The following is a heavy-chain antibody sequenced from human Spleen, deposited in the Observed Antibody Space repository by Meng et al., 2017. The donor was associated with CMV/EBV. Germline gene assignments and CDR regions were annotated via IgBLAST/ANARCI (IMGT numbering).Heavy chain of an antibody. J-gene: IGHJ4*02. CDR3: ARDPYSGSYIPDY. Sequence: GGSLRLSCAASGFRFSSYEMNWVCQAPGKGLEWVSHISSGGSSIYYADSVRGRFIISRDNAKNSLYLQMNSLRVEDTAVYYCARDPYSGSYIPDYWGQGTLVTVSS. CDR1: GFRFSSYE. V-gene: IGHV3-48*03. D-gene: IGHD1-26*01. CDR2: ISSGGSSI.